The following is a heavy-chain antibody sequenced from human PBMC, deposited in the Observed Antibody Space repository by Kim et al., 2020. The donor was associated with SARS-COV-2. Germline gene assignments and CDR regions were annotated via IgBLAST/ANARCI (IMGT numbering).Heavy chain of an antibody. CDR2: IYYSGST. J-gene: IGHJ3*02. Sequence: SETLSLTCTVSGGSISSYYWSWIRQPPGKGLEWIGYIYYSGSTNYNPSLKSRVTISVDTSKNQFSLKLSSVTAAATAVYCCARDGSDAFDIWGQGTMVTGSS. V-gene: IGHV4-59*01. CDR3: ARDGSDAFDI. D-gene: IGHD5-12*01. CDR1: GGSISSYY.